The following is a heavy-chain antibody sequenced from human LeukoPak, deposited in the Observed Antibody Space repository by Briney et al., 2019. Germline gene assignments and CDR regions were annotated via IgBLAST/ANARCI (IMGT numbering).Heavy chain of an antibody. D-gene: IGHD6-19*01. CDR3: AREAEQWLSTWDY. Sequence: PGGSLRLSCAASGFTFSSYGMHWVRQAPGMGLEWVAVIWYDGSNKYYADSVKGRFTISRDNSKNTLYLQMNSLRAEDTAVYYCAREAEQWLSTWDYWGQGTLVTVSS. V-gene: IGHV3-33*01. J-gene: IGHJ4*02. CDR1: GFTFSSYG. CDR2: IWYDGSNK.